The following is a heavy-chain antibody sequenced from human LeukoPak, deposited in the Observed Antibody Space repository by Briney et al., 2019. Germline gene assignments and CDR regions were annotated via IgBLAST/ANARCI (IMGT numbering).Heavy chain of an antibody. V-gene: IGHV4-59*08. J-gene: IGHJ4*02. D-gene: IGHD2-15*01. CDR1: GGSISSYY. CDR3: ARSYCSGGSCWVYFDY. CDR2: IYYSGST. Sequence: SETLSLTCTVSGGSISSYYWRWIRQPPGKGLEWIGYIYYSGSTNYNPSLKSRVTISVDTSKNQFSLKLSSVTAADTAIYYCARSYCSGGSCWVYFDYWGQGTLVTVSS.